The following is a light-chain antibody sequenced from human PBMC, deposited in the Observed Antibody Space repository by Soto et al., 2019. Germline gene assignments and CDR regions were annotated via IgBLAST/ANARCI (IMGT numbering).Light chain of an antibody. CDR2: GNS. V-gene: IGLV1-40*01. Sequence: QDVVTQPPSVSGAPGQRVTISCTGSSSNIGAGYDVHWYQQLPGTAPKLLIYGNSNRPSGVPDRFSGSKSGTSASLAITGLQAEDEADYYCQSYDSRLSGSVFGGGTKVTVL. CDR1: SSNIGAGYD. CDR3: QSYDSRLSGSV. J-gene: IGLJ2*01.